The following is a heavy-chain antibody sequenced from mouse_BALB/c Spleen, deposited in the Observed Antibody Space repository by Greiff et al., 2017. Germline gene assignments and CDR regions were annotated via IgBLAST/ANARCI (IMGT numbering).Heavy chain of an antibody. J-gene: IGHJ3*01. CDR3: ARDYYGSSSFAY. CDR1: GFTFSSYA. D-gene: IGHD1-1*01. V-gene: IGHV5-6-5*01. Sequence: EVKVVESGGGLVKPGGSLKLSCAASGFTFSSYAMSWVRQTPEKRLEWVASISSGGSTYYPDSVKGRFTISRDNARNILYLQMSSLRSEDTAMYYCARDYYGSSSFAYWGQGTLVTVSA. CDR2: ISSGGST.